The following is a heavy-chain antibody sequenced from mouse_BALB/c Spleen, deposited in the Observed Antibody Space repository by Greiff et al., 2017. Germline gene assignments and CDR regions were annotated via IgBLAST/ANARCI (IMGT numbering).Heavy chain of an antibody. V-gene: IGHV2-9-2*01. Sequence: QVQLKESGPGLVAPSQSLSITCTVSGFSLTSYDISWIRQPPGKGLEWLGVIWTGGGTNYNSAFMSRLSISKDNSKSQVFLKMNSLQTDDTAIYYCARDPYDGYYVGYAMDYWGQGTSVTVSS. D-gene: IGHD2-3*01. J-gene: IGHJ4*01. CDR2: IWTGGGT. CDR3: ARDPYDGYYVGYAMDY. CDR1: GFSLTSYD.